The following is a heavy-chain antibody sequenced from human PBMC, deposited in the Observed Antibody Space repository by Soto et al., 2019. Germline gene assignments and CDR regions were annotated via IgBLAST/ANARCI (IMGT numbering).Heavy chain of an antibody. D-gene: IGHD3-10*01. J-gene: IGHJ4*02. Sequence: QVQLVESGGGVVQPGRSLRLSCAASGFTFSSYAMHWVRQAPGKGLEWVAVISYDGSNKYYADSVKGRFTISRDNSKNTLYLQMNSLRAEDTAVYYCARYFELSWFGEQFTGYWGQGTLVTVSS. V-gene: IGHV3-30-3*01. CDR3: ARYFELSWFGEQFTGY. CDR1: GFTFSSYA. CDR2: ISYDGSNK.